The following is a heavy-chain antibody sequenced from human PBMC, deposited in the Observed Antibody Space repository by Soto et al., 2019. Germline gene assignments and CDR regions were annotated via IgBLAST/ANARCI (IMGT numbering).Heavy chain of an antibody. Sequence: GGSLRLSCAASGFTFSSYSMNWVRQAPGKGLEWVSSISSSSSYIYYADSVKGRFTISRDNAKNSLYLQMNSLRAEDTAVYYCARVEYSSSWYLWFDPWGQGTLVTVSS. J-gene: IGHJ5*02. V-gene: IGHV3-21*01. CDR2: ISSSSSYI. CDR3: ARVEYSSSWYLWFDP. D-gene: IGHD6-13*01. CDR1: GFTFSSYS.